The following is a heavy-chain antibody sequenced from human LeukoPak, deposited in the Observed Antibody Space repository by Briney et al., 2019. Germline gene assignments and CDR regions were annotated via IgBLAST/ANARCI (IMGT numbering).Heavy chain of an antibody. J-gene: IGHJ1*01. CDR1: GGSISSYY. CDR2: IYYSGST. CDR3: ARGGAARLHFQN. Sequence: SETLSLTCTVSGGSISSYYWSWIRQPPGKGLEWIGYIYYSGSTNYNPSLKSRGTISVDTSNNQFSLKLTSVTAADTAVYYCARGGAARLHFQNWGQGTLVTVSS. V-gene: IGHV4-59*01. D-gene: IGHD6-6*01.